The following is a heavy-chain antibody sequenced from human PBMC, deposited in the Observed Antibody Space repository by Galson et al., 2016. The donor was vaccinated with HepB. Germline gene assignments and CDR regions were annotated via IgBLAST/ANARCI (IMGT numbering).Heavy chain of an antibody. V-gene: IGHV3-23*01. CDR3: TRYGYNHSTFDI. J-gene: IGHJ3*02. CDR2: SSGTGATT. CDR1: GFTLSTYA. Sequence: SLRLSCAASGFTLSTYAMSWVRQAPGKGLEWVSSSSGTGATTYYADSGKGRFTISRDNLRNTLYLQLDSLRAEDTALFYCTRYGYNHSTFDIWGRGTIVTV. D-gene: IGHD5-24*01.